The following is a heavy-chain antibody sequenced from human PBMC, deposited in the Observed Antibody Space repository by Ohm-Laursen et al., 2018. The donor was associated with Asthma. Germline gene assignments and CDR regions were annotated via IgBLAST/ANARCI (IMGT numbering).Heavy chain of an antibody. CDR1: GFTFDDYT. CDR3: ARGDYGDHFDY. CDR2: ISWNSDNI. J-gene: IGHJ4*02. V-gene: IGHV3-9*01. Sequence: SLRLSCAASGFTFDDYTMHWVRQAPGKGLEWVSGISWNSDNIDYADSVKGRFTMSRDNAKNSLYLQMNSLRAEDTAVYYCARGDYGDHFDYWGQGTLVTVSS. D-gene: IGHD4-17*01.